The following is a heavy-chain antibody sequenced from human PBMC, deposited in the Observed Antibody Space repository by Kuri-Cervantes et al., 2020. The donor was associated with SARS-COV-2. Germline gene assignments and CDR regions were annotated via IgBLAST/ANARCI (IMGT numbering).Heavy chain of an antibody. Sequence: GGSLRPACAASGFTLSGYGIHWVRQAPGKGLEWVAATSADRTKEYYLDSVKGRFAISRENFKNTVYLQINSMRAEDTAVYYCARDSDTTGYYWYFDLWGRGTLVTVSS. CDR3: ARDSDTTGYYWYFDL. V-gene: IGHV3-33*05. J-gene: IGHJ2*01. CDR2: TSADRTKE. D-gene: IGHD3-22*01. CDR1: GFTLSGYG.